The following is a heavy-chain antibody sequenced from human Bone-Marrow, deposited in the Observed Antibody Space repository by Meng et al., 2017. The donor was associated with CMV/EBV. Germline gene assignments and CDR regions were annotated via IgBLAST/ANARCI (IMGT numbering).Heavy chain of an antibody. CDR1: GFTFSSYA. D-gene: IGHD2-2*02. CDR3: ARAIYCSSTSCYREDYFDY. J-gene: IGHJ4*02. CDR2: ISYDGSNK. V-gene: IGHV3-30*04. Sequence: GGSLRLSCAASGFTFSSYAMHWVRQAPGKGLEWVAAISYDGSNKYYADSVKGRFTISRDNSKNTLYLQMNSLRAEDTAVYYCARAIYCSSTSCYREDYFDYWGQGTLVTVSS.